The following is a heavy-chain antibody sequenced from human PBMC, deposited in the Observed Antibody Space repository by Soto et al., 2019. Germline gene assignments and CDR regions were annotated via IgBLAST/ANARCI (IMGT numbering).Heavy chain of an antibody. CDR3: ARLGGYYKALDH. CDR2: VYYTGTT. CDR1: GGSISSGDYY. J-gene: IGHJ4*02. D-gene: IGHD3-3*01. V-gene: IGHV4-61*08. Sequence: TSETLSLTCTVSGGSISSGDYYWTWVRRPPGKGLEWVGYVYYTGTTMYNPSLKSRLTISVDRSKNQVSLNLTSVTAADTAVYYCARLGGYYKALDHWSQGTLVTVSS.